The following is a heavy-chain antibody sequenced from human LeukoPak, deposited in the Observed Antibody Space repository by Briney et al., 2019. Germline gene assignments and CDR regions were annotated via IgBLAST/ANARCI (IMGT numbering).Heavy chain of an antibody. Sequence: ASVKVSCKASGGTFSSYAIGWVRQAPGQGLEWMGGIIPIFGTANYAQKFQGRVTITADESTSTAYMELSSLRSEDTAVYYCARGGRYSYGHDYWGQGTLVTVSS. CDR3: ARGGRYSYGHDY. J-gene: IGHJ4*02. CDR1: GGTFSSYA. CDR2: IIPIFGTA. V-gene: IGHV1-69*13. D-gene: IGHD5-18*01.